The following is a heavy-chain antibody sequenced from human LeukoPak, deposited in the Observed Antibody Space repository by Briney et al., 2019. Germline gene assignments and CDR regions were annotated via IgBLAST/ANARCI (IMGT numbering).Heavy chain of an antibody. D-gene: IGHD2-2*01. CDR1: GFSVSSTY. CDR3: ATSPASSCLDD. CDR2: VYSDGTT. Sequence: GGSLRLSCAASGFSVSSTYMSWARQAPGKGLEWVSIVYSDGTTYYADSVKGRFTISRDNSKNTLYLQMNSLRAEDTAVYYCATSPASSCLDDWGQGTLVTVSS. V-gene: IGHV3-53*01. J-gene: IGHJ4*02.